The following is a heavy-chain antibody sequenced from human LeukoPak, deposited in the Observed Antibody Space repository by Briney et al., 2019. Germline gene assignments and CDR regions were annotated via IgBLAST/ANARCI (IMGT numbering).Heavy chain of an antibody. J-gene: IGHJ4*02. V-gene: IGHV3-53*01. CDR1: GFTVSTTY. D-gene: IGHD2-8*01. CDR2: IYSAGSA. CDR3: AKGHCTNGICWLD. Sequence: PGGSLRLSCAASGFTVSTTYMSWVRQAPGKGLEWVSIIYSAGSAHYADSVKGRFSISRDNSNNSMYLQMNSLRAEDTAVYYCAKGHCTNGICWLDWGQGTLVTVSS.